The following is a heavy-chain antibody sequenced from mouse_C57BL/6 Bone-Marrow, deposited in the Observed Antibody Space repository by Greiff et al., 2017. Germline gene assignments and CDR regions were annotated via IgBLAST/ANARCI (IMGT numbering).Heavy chain of an antibody. V-gene: IGHV5-6*01. CDR1: GFTFSSYG. J-gene: IGHJ3*01. CDR3: ARHGWEFAY. CDR2: ISSGGSYT. Sequence: EVHLVESGGDLVKPGGSLKLSCAASGFTFSSYGMSWVRQTPDKRLGWVATISSGGSYTYYPDSVKGRFTISRDNANNPLYLQKSSLKSDDTAMYYCARHGWEFAYWGQGTLVTVSA. D-gene: IGHD4-1*01.